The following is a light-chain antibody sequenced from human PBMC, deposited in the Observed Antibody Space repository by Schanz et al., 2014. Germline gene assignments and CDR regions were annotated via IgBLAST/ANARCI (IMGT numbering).Light chain of an antibody. V-gene: IGLV2-23*01. Sequence: QSVLTQPASVSGSPGQSISISCTGTSSDVGAYNSVSWYQHHPGKAPKLMIYEGTKRPSGVSDRFSGSKSANTASLTISGLQAEDEADYYCCSYAGSSVWVFGGGTKLTVL. CDR1: SSDVGAYNS. J-gene: IGLJ3*02. CDR2: EGT. CDR3: CSYAGSSVWV.